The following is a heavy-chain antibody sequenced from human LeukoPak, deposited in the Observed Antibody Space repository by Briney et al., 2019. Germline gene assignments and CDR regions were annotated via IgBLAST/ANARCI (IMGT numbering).Heavy chain of an antibody. CDR2: ITTSGSIV. V-gene: IGHV3-48*03. Sequence: PGGSLRLSCAASGFTFSSYEMNWVRQAPGKGLEWVSYITTSGSIVYYADSVEGRFTISRDNAKNSLYLQMNSLRAEDTAVYYCAELGITMIGGVWGKGTTVTISS. D-gene: IGHD3-10*02. CDR1: GFTFSSYE. J-gene: IGHJ6*04. CDR3: AELGITMIGGV.